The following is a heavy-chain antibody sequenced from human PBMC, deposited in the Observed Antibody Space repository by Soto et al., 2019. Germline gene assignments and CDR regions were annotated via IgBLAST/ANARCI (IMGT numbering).Heavy chain of an antibody. CDR2: IYYSGST. J-gene: IGHJ4*02. V-gene: IGHV4-31*03. CDR1: GGSISSGGYY. D-gene: IGHD7-27*01. Sequence: QVQLQESGPGLVKPSQTLSLTCTVSGGSISSGGYYWSWIRQHPGKGLEWIGYIYYSGSTYYNPSLTSRVTISVDTSKNQLSLTLSSVTAADTAVYYCASQGGVLGYFDYWGQGTLVTVSS. CDR3: ASQGGVLGYFDY.